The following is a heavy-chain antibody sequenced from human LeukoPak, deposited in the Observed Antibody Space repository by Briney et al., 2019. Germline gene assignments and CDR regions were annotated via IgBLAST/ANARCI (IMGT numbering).Heavy chain of an antibody. CDR3: TTAPRGYCSGGSCSYAFDI. D-gene: IGHD2-15*01. CDR1: TFTFSNAW. Sequence: GESLKISCAASTFTFSNAWMSWVRQAPGKGLEWVGRIKSKSDGGTTDYAAPVKGRFTISRDDSKNTLYLQMNSLKTEDTAVYYCTTAPRGYCSGGSCSYAFDIWGQGTMVTVSS. CDR2: IKSKSDGGTT. J-gene: IGHJ3*02. V-gene: IGHV3-15*01.